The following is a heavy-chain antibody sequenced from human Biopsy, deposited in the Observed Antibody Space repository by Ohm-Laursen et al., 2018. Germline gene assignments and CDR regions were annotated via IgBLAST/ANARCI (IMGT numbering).Heavy chain of an antibody. J-gene: IGHJ6*02. Sequence: LRLSCAASGFTFSSYGMHWVRQAPGKGLEWVAVIWYDGSNKYYADSEKGRFTISRDNSKNTLFLQMNNLRAEDTAVYYCARDRYYGSANYFGYYNMDVWGQGTTVTVSS. V-gene: IGHV3-33*01. CDR2: IWYDGSNK. CDR3: ARDRYYGSANYFGYYNMDV. D-gene: IGHD3-10*01. CDR1: GFTFSSYG.